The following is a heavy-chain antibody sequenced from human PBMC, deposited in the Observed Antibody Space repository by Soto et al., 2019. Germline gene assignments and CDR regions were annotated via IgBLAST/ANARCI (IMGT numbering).Heavy chain of an antibody. CDR1: GDSIRSYY. CDR3: ARAYGGFDNGLDV. V-gene: IGHV4-59*01. CDR2: IYYSGST. D-gene: IGHD5-12*01. Sequence: PSETLSLTCTVSGDSIRSYYWTWIRQPPGKGLELIGYIYYSGSTRYNPSLKSRVTISVDMSKNQFSLKLSSVIAADTAVYYCARAYGGFDNGLDVSGQGPAVTVSS. J-gene: IGHJ6*02.